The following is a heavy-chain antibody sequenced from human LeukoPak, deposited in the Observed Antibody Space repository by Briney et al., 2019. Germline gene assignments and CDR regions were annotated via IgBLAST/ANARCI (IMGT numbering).Heavy chain of an antibody. Sequence: ASVKVSCKASGYTFTSYDINWVRQATGQGLEWMGWMNPNSGNTGYAQKFQGRVTITTDESTSTAYMELSSLRSEDTAVYYCARVNSGRGYSGYELDYWGQGTLVTVSS. CDR2: MNPNSGNT. J-gene: IGHJ4*02. CDR1: GYTFTSYD. CDR3: ARVNSGRGYSGYELDY. V-gene: IGHV1-8*01. D-gene: IGHD5-12*01.